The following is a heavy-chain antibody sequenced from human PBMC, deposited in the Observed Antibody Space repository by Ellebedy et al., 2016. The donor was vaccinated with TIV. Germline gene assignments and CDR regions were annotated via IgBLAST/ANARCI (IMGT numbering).Heavy chain of an antibody. D-gene: IGHD5-12*01. Sequence: SETLSLXXTVSGGSLSRHYWSWVRHPAGKGLEWIGRIFPSGSTNYNPSLKSRVTISVDTSKNQFSLKLSSVTAADTAVYFCARGGEYFQHWGQGTLVNVSS. CDR1: GGSLSRHY. V-gene: IGHV4-4*07. CDR3: ARGGEYFQH. J-gene: IGHJ1*01. CDR2: IFPSGST.